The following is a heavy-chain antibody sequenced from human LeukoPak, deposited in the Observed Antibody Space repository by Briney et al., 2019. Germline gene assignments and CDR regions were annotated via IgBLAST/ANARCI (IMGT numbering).Heavy chain of an antibody. CDR2: ISSTGNTI. Sequence: KSGGSLRLFCAASGFTFSDYYINWIRQAPGKGLEWVSYISSTGNTIYYADSVKGRFTISRDNAKNSPYLQMNSLRAEDTAVYYCATSRSFDHWGQGTLVTVSS. CDR1: GFTFSDYY. J-gene: IGHJ4*02. CDR3: ATSRSFDH. V-gene: IGHV3-11*04.